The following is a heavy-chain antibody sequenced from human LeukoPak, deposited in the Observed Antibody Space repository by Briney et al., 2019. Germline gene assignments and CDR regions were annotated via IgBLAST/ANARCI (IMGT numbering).Heavy chain of an antibody. Sequence: GASVKVSCKVSGYTLTELSMHWVRQAPGKGLEWMGWISAYNGNTNYAQKLQGRDTMTTDTSTSTAYMELRSLRSDDTAVYYCARETRADDTIYNYWGQGTLVTVSS. D-gene: IGHD5-24*01. V-gene: IGHV1-18*01. CDR2: ISAYNGNT. CDR3: ARETRADDTIYNY. CDR1: GYTLTELS. J-gene: IGHJ4*02.